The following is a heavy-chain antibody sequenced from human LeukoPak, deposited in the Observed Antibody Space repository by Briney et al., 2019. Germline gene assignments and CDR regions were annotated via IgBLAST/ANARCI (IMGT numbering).Heavy chain of an antibody. V-gene: IGHV3-7*01. Sequence: GGSLRLSCAASGFTFSSYWMSWVRQAPGKGLEWVANIKQDGSEKYYVDSVKGRFTISRDNAKNSLYLQMNSLRAEDTAVYYRARDQGFSYYFYYMDVWGKGTTVTVSS. CDR3: ARDQGFSYYFYYMDV. CDR1: GFTFSSYW. J-gene: IGHJ6*03. CDR2: IKQDGSEK. D-gene: IGHD3-3*01.